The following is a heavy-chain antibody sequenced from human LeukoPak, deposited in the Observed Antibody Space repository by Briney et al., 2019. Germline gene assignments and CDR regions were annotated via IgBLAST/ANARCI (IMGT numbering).Heavy chain of an antibody. Sequence: GGSLRLSCAASGFTFSSYAMSWVRQAPGKGLEWVSTISNSDYNTYYTDSVKGRFTISRDNSKITLYLQMNSLRAEDTALYYCAKAVVIVPSATPFDYWGQGTLVTVSS. CDR3: AKAVVIVPSATPFDY. V-gene: IGHV3-23*01. D-gene: IGHD2-2*01. CDR2: ISNSDYNT. CDR1: GFTFSSYA. J-gene: IGHJ4*02.